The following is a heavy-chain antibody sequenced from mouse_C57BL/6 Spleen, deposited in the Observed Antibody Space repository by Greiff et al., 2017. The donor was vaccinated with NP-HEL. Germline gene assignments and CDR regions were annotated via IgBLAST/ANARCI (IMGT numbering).Heavy chain of an antibody. Sequence: EVKLVESGGGLVKPGGSLKLSCAASGFTFSSYAMSWVRQTPEKRLEWVATISDGGSYTYYPDNVKGRFTISRDNAKNNLYLQMSHLKSEDTAMYYCARERGAPTMITTLFDYWGKGTTLTVSS. J-gene: IGHJ2*01. CDR1: GFTFSSYA. CDR2: ISDGGSYT. D-gene: IGHD2-4*01. V-gene: IGHV5-4*01. CDR3: ARERGAPTMITTLFDY.